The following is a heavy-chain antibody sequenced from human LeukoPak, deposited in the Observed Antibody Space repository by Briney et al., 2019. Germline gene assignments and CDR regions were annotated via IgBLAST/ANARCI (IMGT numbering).Heavy chain of an antibody. CDR3: AKPGDDMSPYSSGPEGGYCAY. CDR2: ISYDGSNK. Sequence: GGSLRLSCAASGFTFSSYGMHWVRQAPGKGLEWVAVISYDGSNKYYADSVKGRFTISRDNSKNTLYLQMNSLRAEDTAVYYCAKPGDDMSPYSSGPEGGYCAYWGQGTLVTVSS. J-gene: IGHJ4*02. CDR1: GFTFSSYG. D-gene: IGHD6-19*01. V-gene: IGHV3-30*18.